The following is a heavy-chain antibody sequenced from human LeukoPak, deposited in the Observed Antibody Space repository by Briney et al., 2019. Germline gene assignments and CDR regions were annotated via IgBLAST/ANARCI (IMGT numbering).Heavy chain of an antibody. CDR1: GFTFGGYG. V-gene: IGHV3-33*01. J-gene: IGHJ4*02. D-gene: IGHD1-14*01. CDR3: TRYNNDHFDY. CDR2: VAYDGSRA. Sequence: RRSLRLSCAGSGFTFGGYGMHWFRQTPGKGLEWVAVVAYDGSRAFYADSVKGRFTISRDNSKNTMSVQMDDLRAEDTAVYYCTRYNNDHFDYWGQGTLITVSS.